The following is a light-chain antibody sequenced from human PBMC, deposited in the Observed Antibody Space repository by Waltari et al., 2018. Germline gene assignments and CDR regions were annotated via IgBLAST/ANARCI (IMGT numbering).Light chain of an antibody. CDR3: NSRDSSANHVV. CDR1: SLRSNY. CDR2: AKN. J-gene: IGLJ2*01. Sequence: SSELTQDPAVSVALGQTVRITCQGDSLRSNYASWYQQKPGQAPVLVIYAKNNRPSAIPDRFSGSSSGNTASLTITGAQAEDEADYYCNSRDSSANHVVFGGGTKLTVL. V-gene: IGLV3-19*01.